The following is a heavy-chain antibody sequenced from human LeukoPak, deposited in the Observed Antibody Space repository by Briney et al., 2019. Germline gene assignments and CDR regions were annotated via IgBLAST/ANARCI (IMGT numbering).Heavy chain of an antibody. V-gene: IGHV3-74*01. CDR1: GFTFSSYW. J-gene: IGHJ4*02. Sequence: PGGSLRLSCVASGFTFSSYWMHWVRQDPRKGLVWVSRINGDGRNINYADSVRGRFTISRDNAKNTLYLQMNSLRAEDTAVYYCAREPSKSTPFFDYWGQGTLVTVSS. CDR3: AREPSKSTPFFDY. CDR2: INGDGRNI.